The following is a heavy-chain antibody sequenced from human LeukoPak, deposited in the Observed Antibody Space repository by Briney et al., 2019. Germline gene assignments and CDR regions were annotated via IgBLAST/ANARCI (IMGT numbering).Heavy chain of an antibody. CDR2: IDSGGST. Sequence: PGGSLRLSCAASGFTVSSNYMSWVRQAPGKGLEWVSVIDSGGSTYYADSVKVRFTISRDNSKNTLYLQMNSLRAEDTAVYYCARGLDYGDYFDYWGQGALVTVSS. J-gene: IGHJ4*02. CDR1: GFTVSSNY. V-gene: IGHV3-66*02. CDR3: ARGLDYGDYFDY. D-gene: IGHD4-17*01.